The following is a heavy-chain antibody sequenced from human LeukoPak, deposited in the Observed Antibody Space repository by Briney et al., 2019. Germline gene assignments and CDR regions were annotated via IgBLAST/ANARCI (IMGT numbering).Heavy chain of an antibody. J-gene: IGHJ4*02. Sequence: SETLSLTCTVSGGSISSYYWRWIRQPPGKGLEWIGYIYYSGSTKYNPSLKNRVTISVDTSTNQFSLQLSSVTAADTTVYYCARISGAQLWSYYFDYWGQGTLVTVSS. CDR2: IYYSGST. CDR3: ARISGAQLWSYYFDY. D-gene: IGHD5-18*01. CDR1: GGSISSYY. V-gene: IGHV4-59*01.